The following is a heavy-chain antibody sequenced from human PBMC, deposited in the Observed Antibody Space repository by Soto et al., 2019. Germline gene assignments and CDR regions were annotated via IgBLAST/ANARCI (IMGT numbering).Heavy chain of an antibody. Sequence: GGSLRLSCAASGFTFSSYSMNWVRQAPGKGLEWVSGISGSGANTYYAASVKGRFTISRDNSEHTLFLQMNSLRDKDTAVYLCAKVSSSGWYDGFDIWGQGTLVTVSS. CDR3: AKVSSSGWYDGFDI. CDR1: GFTFSSYS. CDR2: ISGSGANT. J-gene: IGHJ3*02. V-gene: IGHV3-23*01. D-gene: IGHD6-13*01.